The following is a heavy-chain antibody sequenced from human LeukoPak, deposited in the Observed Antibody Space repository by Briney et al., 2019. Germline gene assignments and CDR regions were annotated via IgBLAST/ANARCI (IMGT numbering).Heavy chain of an antibody. CDR3: ARGGRSDLRSWFDP. CDR2: ISSSRSDYR. Sequence: PGGSLRLSCAASGFSFSTYDMIWIRHAPGRGVEWFSHISSSRSDYRRFAESVRGPFTISRDNAKNSVYLEMNGLTKNDTAVYYCARGGRSDLRSWFDPWGQGTVVTVSS. V-gene: IGHV3-11*06. J-gene: IGHJ5*02. CDR1: GFSFSTYD.